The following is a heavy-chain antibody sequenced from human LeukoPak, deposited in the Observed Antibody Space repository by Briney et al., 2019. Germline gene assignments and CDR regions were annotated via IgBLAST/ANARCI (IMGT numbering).Heavy chain of an antibody. D-gene: IGHD3-10*01. CDR1: GYTFTNYG. Sequence: ASVKVSCKASGYTFTNYGISWVRQAPGQGLEWMGWISAYNGNTNSAQKFQGRVTMTTDTSTNTAYMELRSLRSDDTAVYYCARDFSSVHRGEVSYHWGQGTLVTVSP. CDR2: ISAYNGNT. J-gene: IGHJ5*02. V-gene: IGHV1-18*01. CDR3: ARDFSSVHRGEVSYH.